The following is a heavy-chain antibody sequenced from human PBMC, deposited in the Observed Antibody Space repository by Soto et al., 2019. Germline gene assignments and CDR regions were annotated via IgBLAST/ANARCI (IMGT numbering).Heavy chain of an antibody. Sequence: QVQLVQSGAEVKKPGASVKVSCKASGYTFTSYYMHWVRQAPGQGLEWMGIINPSGGSTSYAQKFQGRVTMTRDTSTSTVYMELSSLRSEDTAVYYCARDPSTYILTGYYFSYYFDYWGQGTLVTVSS. CDR1: GYTFTSYY. J-gene: IGHJ4*02. V-gene: IGHV1-46*01. CDR3: ARDPSTYILTGYYFSYYFDY. CDR2: INPSGGST. D-gene: IGHD3-9*01.